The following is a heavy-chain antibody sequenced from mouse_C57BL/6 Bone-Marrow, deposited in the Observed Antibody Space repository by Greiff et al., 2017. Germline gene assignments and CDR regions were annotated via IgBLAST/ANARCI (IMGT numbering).Heavy chain of an antibody. CDR1: GYAFSSSW. CDR3: AWAAWFAY. Sequence: VQLQQSGPELVKPGASVKISCKASGYAFSSSWMNWVKQRPGKGLEWIGRIYPGVGDTNYNGKFKGKATLTADKSSSTAYMQLSSLTSEDSAVYFCAWAAWFAYWGQGTLVTVSA. D-gene: IGHD3-3*01. CDR2: IYPGVGDT. J-gene: IGHJ3*01. V-gene: IGHV1-82*01.